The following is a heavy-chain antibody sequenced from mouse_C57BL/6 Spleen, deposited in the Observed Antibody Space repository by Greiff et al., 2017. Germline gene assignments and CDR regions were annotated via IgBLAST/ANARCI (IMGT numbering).Heavy chain of an antibody. CDR3: ASELLLVAY. V-gene: IGHV1-53*01. CDR2: IKPSNGGT. J-gene: IGHJ3*01. D-gene: IGHD2-12*01. Sequence: QVQLQQPGPELVKPGASVKLSCKASGYTFTSYWMNWVKKRPGQGLEWIGNIKPSNGGTNYNEKFKSKATLTVDKSSRTAYMQLSSLTSEDSAFYYCASELLLVAYWGQGTLVSVSA. CDR1: GYTFTSYW.